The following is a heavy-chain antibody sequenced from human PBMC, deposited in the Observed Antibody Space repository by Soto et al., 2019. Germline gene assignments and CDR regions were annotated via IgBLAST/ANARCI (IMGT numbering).Heavy chain of an antibody. Sequence: GGSLRLSCSASGFTFSSYAMHWVRQAPGKGLEYVSAISSNGGSTYYADSVKGRFTISRDNSKNTLYLQMSSLRAEDTAVYYCVKGLSNVLRYFDWLLFEPYFDYWGQGTLVTVSS. CDR3: VKGLSNVLRYFDWLLFEPYFDY. D-gene: IGHD3-9*01. CDR2: ISSNGGST. CDR1: GFTFSSYA. V-gene: IGHV3-64D*08. J-gene: IGHJ4*02.